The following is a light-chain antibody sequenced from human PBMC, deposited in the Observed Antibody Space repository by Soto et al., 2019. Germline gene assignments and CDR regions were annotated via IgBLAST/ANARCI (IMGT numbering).Light chain of an antibody. CDR2: GAS. J-gene: IGKJ4*01. Sequence: EIVLTQSPGTLSLSPGERATLSCRASQSISSSLAWYQQKPGQAPRLLISGASSRATGIPDRFSGSGSGTDFTLTISRLEPEDFAVYYCQQYGGSPLTFGGGTRWIS. CDR3: QQYGGSPLT. V-gene: IGKV3-20*01. CDR1: QSISSS.